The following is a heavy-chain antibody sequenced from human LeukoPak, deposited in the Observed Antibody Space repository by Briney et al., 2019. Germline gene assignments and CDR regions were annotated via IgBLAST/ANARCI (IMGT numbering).Heavy chain of an antibody. Sequence: PGGSLRLSCAASGFTFGSYSMNWVRQAPGKGLEWVSSISSSSSYIYYADSVKGRFTISRDNAKNSLYLQMNSLRAEDTAVYYCARGFDPLGYCSSTSCYDLDYWGQGTLVTVSS. CDR3: ARGFDPLGYCSSTSCYDLDY. CDR1: GFTFGSYS. V-gene: IGHV3-21*01. J-gene: IGHJ4*02. D-gene: IGHD2-2*01. CDR2: ISSSSSYI.